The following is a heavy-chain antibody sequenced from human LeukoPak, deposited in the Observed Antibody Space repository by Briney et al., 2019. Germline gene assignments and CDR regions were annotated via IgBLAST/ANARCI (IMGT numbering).Heavy chain of an antibody. CDR1: GFTVSSNY. CDR2: IYSGGST. V-gene: IGHV3-53*01. J-gene: IGHJ6*03. D-gene: IGHD4-23*01. Sequence: GGSLRLSCAVSGFTVSSNYMIWVRQAPGKGLEWVSVIYSGGSTYYADSVKGRFTISRDNSKNTLYLQMNSLRAEDTALYYCARMTDYGGYYYYMDVWGTGTTVTVSS. CDR3: ARMTDYGGYYYYMDV.